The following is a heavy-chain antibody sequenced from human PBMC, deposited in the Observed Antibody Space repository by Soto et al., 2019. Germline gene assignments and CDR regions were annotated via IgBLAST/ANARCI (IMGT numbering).Heavy chain of an antibody. D-gene: IGHD3-16*01. V-gene: IGHV3-30*03. Sequence: QIHLVESGGDVVQPGKSLRLSCEASGFNFGFFGMHWVRQAPGKGLEWVAFISGDGINTQYADAVRGRFTLSRDYSRKTMYLQMDSVRDEDTALYYWARGNLCFDFDSWGLGTLVTVSS. J-gene: IGHJ4*02. CDR3: ARGNLCFDFDS. CDR2: ISGDGINT. CDR1: GFNFGFFG.